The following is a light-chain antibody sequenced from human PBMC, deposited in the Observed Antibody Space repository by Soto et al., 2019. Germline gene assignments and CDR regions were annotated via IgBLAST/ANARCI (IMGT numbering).Light chain of an antibody. Sequence: QAVVTQPPSASGTPGQRVTISCSGINSNIGSNPVNWYQQLPGTAPKLLIYRNNQRPSGVPDRFSGSKSGTSASLAISGLQSEDEADYYCAAWDDSLSGYVVFGGGTKLTVL. V-gene: IGLV1-44*01. CDR1: NSNIGSNP. J-gene: IGLJ2*01. CDR2: RNN. CDR3: AAWDDSLSGYVV.